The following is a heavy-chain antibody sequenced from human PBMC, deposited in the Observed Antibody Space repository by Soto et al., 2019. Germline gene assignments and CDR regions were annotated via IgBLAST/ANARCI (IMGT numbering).Heavy chain of an antibody. V-gene: IGHV4-59*08. CDR2: IYYSGST. CDR1: GGSISSYY. CDR3: ARLNGPRDYYYYYYMDV. Sequence: PSETLSLTCTVSGGSISSYYWSWIRQPPGKGLEWIGYIYYSGSTNYNPSLKSRVTISVDTSKNQFSLKLSSVTAADTAVYYCARLNGPRDYYYYYYMDVWGKGTTVTVSS. J-gene: IGHJ6*03.